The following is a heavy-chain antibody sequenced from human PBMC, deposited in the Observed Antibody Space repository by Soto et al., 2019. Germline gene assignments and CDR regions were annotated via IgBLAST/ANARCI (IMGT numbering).Heavy chain of an antibody. CDR3: AGGGTYYYDSSGYTPRYYFDY. CDR1: GGTFSSYA. CDR2: IIPIFGTA. Sequence: ASVKVSCKASGGTFSSYAISWVRQAPGQGLEWMGGIIPIFGTANYAQKFQGRVTITADESTSTAYMELSSLRSEDTAVYYCAGGGTYYYDSSGYTPRYYFDYWG. D-gene: IGHD3-22*01. V-gene: IGHV1-69*13. J-gene: IGHJ4*01.